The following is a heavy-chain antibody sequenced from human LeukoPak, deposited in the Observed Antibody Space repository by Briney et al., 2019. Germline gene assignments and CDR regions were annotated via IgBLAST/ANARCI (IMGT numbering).Heavy chain of an antibody. Sequence: GGSLRLSCAASGFTFSSYAMHWVRQAPGKGLEWVAVISYDGSNKYYADSVKGRFTISRDNSKNTLYLQMNSLRSEDTAVYYCARVVGRFRTTRGFDPWGQGTLVTVSS. D-gene: IGHD3-10*01. CDR1: GFTFSSYA. V-gene: IGHV3-30-3*01. CDR2: ISYDGSNK. J-gene: IGHJ5*02. CDR3: ARVVGRFRTTRGFDP.